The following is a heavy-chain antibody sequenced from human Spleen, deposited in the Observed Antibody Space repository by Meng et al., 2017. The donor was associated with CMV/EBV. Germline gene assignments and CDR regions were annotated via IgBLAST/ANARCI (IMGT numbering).Heavy chain of an antibody. V-gene: IGHV1-69*04. Sequence: QVHLVQSGAEVKKPGSSVRVSCKASGVTFRSYAINWVRQAPGQGLEWIGRIIPILGIAVYAPEFQGSRVTLTADKSTDTAYVELNRLRSEDAAIYYCATDRRVPANGTWYFESWGPGTLVTVSS. CDR2: IIPILGIA. CDR3: ATDRRVPANGTWYFES. CDR1: GVTFRSYA. J-gene: IGHJ4*02. D-gene: IGHD1-1*01.